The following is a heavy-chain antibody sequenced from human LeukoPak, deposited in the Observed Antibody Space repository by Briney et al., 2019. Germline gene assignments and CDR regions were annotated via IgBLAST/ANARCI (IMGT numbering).Heavy chain of an antibody. J-gene: IGHJ5*02. CDR2: VNPNSGGT. V-gene: IGHV1-2*02. D-gene: IGHD3-22*01. Sequence: ASVKVSCKASGYTFTGYYMHWLRQAPGQGPEWMGWVNPNSGGTKYAQKFEGRVTMTRDTSISTAYMELSRLRSDDTAVYYCAKDLNEASYFYDGSGYYGWFDPWGQGTLVTVSS. CDR1: GYTFTGYY. CDR3: AKDLNEASYFYDGSGYYGWFDP.